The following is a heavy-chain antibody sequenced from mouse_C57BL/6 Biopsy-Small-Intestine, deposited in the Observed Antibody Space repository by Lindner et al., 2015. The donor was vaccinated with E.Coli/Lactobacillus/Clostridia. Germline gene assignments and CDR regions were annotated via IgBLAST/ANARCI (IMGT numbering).Heavy chain of an antibody. J-gene: IGHJ1*01. D-gene: IGHD1-1*01. V-gene: IGHV1-81*01. Sequence: SVKVSCKTSGYTFTSHDINWVRQATGQGLEWMGWMNPNTGNTGYARNFQGRITMTRNTSISTDYMELSSLRSEDTAIYYCARGGYDILTGNYHYGMDVWGQGTTVTVSS. CDR1: GYTFTSHD. CDR3: ARGGYDILTGNYHYGMDV. CDR2: MNPNTGNT.